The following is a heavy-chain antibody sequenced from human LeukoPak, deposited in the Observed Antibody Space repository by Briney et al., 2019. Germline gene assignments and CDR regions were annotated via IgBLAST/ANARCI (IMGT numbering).Heavy chain of an antibody. CDR2: INPSGGGT. J-gene: IGHJ3*02. Sequence: GASVNVSCKASVYSFTRYYILWVRQAPGQGLEWMAIINPSGGGTSYAQKFQGRVTLTRDTSTSTVYMELSSLRSEDTAVYYFVRMWEPESGGRAFDIWGQGTMVTVSS. CDR1: VYSFTRYY. V-gene: IGHV1-46*01. D-gene: IGHD1-14*01. CDR3: VRMWEPESGGRAFDI.